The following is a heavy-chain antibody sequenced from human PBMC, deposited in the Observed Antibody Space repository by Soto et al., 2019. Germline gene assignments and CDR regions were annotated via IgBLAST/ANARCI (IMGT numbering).Heavy chain of an antibody. D-gene: IGHD6-19*01. CDR3: AREPKSFLERIAGAGTGGFWNWFDP. CDR2: TYYRSKWYN. V-gene: IGHV6-1*01. J-gene: IGHJ5*02. Sequence: SQTLSLTCAISGDSVSSNSAAWNWIRQSPSRGLEWLGRTYYRSKWYNDYAVSVKSRITINPDTSKNQFSLQLNSVTPEDTAVYYCAREPKSFLERIAGAGTGGFWNWFDPWGQGTQVTVSS. CDR1: GDSVSSNSAA.